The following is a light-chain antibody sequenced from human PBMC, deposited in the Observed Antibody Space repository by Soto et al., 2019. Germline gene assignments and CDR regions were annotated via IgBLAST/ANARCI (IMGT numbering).Light chain of an antibody. CDR1: QNIATW. CDR2: KAS. Sequence: DIQMTQTPSTLSASVGDRVTITCRASQNIATWLAWYQQKPGKAPKLLIYKASNLQSGVPSRFSGSGSGTEFTLSISSLQLDDFGTYYCHQYSTSSISFGPGTRLAIK. J-gene: IGKJ5*01. V-gene: IGKV1-5*03. CDR3: HQYSTSSIS.